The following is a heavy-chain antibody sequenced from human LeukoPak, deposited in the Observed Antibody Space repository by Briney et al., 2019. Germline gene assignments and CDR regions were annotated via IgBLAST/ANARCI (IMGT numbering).Heavy chain of an antibody. CDR1: GYTFTSYG. J-gene: IGHJ4*02. D-gene: IGHD6-19*01. V-gene: IGHV1-18*04. Sequence: ASVKVSCKTSGYTFTSYGITWVRQAPGQGLEWMGWISGYNGNTRYGLNFQGRVTMTTDTSTNTAYMEMRSLRSDDTAVYYCARDPSAVTGTGPLDQWGPGTLVTVSS. CDR3: ARDPSAVTGTGPLDQ. CDR2: ISGYNGNT.